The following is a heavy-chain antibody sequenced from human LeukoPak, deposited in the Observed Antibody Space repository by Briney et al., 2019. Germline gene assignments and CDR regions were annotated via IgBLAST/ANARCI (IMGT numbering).Heavy chain of an antibody. CDR2: ITGSGGST. D-gene: IGHD1-1*01. CDR3: ARDPYNGAYSEGYYYYYMDV. J-gene: IGHJ6*03. CDR1: GFTFSNYG. Sequence: PGGSLRLSCAASGFTFSNYGLSWVRQAPGKGLEWVSGITGSGGSTYYADSVKGRFTISRDNAKNSLYLQMNSLRVEDTAIYYCARDPYNGAYSEGYYYYYMDVWGKGTTVTVSS. V-gene: IGHV3-23*01.